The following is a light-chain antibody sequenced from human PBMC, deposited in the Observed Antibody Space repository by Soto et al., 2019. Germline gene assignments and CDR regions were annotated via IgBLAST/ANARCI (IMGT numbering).Light chain of an antibody. CDR3: SSYTSSSTLV. Sequence: QSVLTQPASVSGSPGQSITISCTGTSSDVGSYNYVSWYQKHPGKAPKLMIYEVSNRPSGVSNRFSGSKSGNTASLTISGLQAEDEADYDCSSYTSSSTLVFGGGTKLTVL. CDR2: EVS. V-gene: IGLV2-14*01. J-gene: IGLJ2*01. CDR1: SSDVGSYNY.